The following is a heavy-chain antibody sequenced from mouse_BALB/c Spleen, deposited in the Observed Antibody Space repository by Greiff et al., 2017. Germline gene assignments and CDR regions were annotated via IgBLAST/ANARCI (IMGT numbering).Heavy chain of an antibody. CDR1: GYSITSDYA. CDR3: ATHDGYYGAAY. V-gene: IGHV3-2*02. CDR2: ISYSGST. D-gene: IGHD2-3*01. Sequence: EVQLQQSGPGLVKPSQSLSLTCTVTGYSITSDYAWNWIRQFPGNKLEWMGYISYSGSTSYNPSLKSRISITRDTSKNQFFLQLNSVTTEDTATYYCATHDGYYGAAYWGQGTLVTVSA. J-gene: IGHJ3*01.